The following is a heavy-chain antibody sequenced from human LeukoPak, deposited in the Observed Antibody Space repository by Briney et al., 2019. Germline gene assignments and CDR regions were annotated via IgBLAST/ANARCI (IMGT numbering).Heavy chain of an antibody. CDR3: ARQATTFDWLHYYYYYYMDV. D-gene: IGHD3-9*01. J-gene: IGHJ6*03. Sequence: NSSETLSLTCTVSGGSISSSTYYWGWTRQPPGKGLEWIGSISYSGTTYDNPSLKSRVTISVDTSKNQFSLKLSSVTAADTAVYYCARQATTFDWLHYYYYYYMDVWGKGTTVTISS. CDR1: GGSISSSTYY. V-gene: IGHV4-39*01. CDR2: ISYSGTT.